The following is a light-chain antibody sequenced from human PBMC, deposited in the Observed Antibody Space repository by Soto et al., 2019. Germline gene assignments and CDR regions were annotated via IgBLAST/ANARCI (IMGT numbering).Light chain of an antibody. CDR1: QSVSSSY. V-gene: IGKV3D-11*02. CDR2: DAS. Sequence: IVFTQSPGTLSLSPGERATPSCRAGQSVSSSYLAWCQQRPGPAPRLLIYDASNSATGIPARFSGSGPGTEFALTISSLEPEDFAVYFYQQRSNWPSWTFGGGTKVDIK. CDR3: QQRSNWPSWT. J-gene: IGKJ4*02.